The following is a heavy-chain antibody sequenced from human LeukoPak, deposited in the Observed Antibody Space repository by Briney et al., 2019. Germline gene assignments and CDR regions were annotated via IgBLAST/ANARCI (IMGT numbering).Heavy chain of an antibody. CDR2: ISSNGGST. CDR3: ARDRRGWYFDY. V-gene: IGHV3-64*01. CDR1: GFTFSSHA. Sequence: GSLRLSCAASGFTFSSHAMHWVRQAPGKGLEYVSAISSNGGSTYYANSVKGRFTISRDNSKNTLYLQMGSLRAEDMAVYYCARDRRGWYFDYWGQGTLVTVSS. D-gene: IGHD2-15*01. J-gene: IGHJ4*02.